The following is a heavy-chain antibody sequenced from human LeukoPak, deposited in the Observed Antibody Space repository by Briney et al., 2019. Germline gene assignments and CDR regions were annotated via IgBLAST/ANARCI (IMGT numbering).Heavy chain of an antibody. J-gene: IGHJ4*02. V-gene: IGHV3-23*01. CDR3: AKDGRYFDWFDFDY. D-gene: IGHD3-9*01. CDR1: GFTFSSYA. CDR2: ISGSGGST. Sequence: LPGGSLRLSCAASGFTFSSYAMSWVRQAPGKGLEWVSAISGSGGSTYYADSVKGRFTISRDNSKNTLYLQMNSLRAEDTAVYYCAKDGRYFDWFDFDYWGQGTLVTVSS.